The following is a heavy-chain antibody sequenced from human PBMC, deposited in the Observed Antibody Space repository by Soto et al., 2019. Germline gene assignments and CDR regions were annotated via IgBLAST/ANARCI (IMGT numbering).Heavy chain of an antibody. D-gene: IGHD3-10*01. CDR2: ISAYNGNT. Sequence: QVQLVQSGAEVKKPGASVKVSCKASGYTFTSYGISWVRQAPGQGLEWMGWISAYNGNTNYAQKLQGRVTMTTDTSXSXXYMELRSLRSDDTAVYYCAKMAYYYGSGSSYYFDYWGQGTLVTVSS. J-gene: IGHJ4*02. CDR3: AKMAYYYGSGSSYYFDY. V-gene: IGHV1-18*01. CDR1: GYTFTSYG.